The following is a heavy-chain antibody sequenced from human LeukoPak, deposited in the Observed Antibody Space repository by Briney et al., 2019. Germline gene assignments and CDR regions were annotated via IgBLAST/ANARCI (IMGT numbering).Heavy chain of an antibody. J-gene: IGHJ6*02. CDR3: ARVISVDYYGMDV. D-gene: IGHD4-23*01. CDR1: GFTFSSYA. CDR2: ISYDGSNK. V-gene: IGHV3-30-3*01. Sequence: GGSLRLSCAASGFTFSSYAMHWVRQAPGKGLEWVAVISYDGSNKYYADSVKGRFTISRDNSKNTLYLQMNSLRAEDTAVYYCARVISVDYYGMDVWGQGTTVTVSS.